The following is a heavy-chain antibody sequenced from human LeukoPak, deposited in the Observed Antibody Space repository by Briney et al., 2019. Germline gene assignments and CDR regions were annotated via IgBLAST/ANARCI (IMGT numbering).Heavy chain of an antibody. CDR2: VTGSDDST. J-gene: IGHJ4*02. D-gene: IGHD3-22*01. CDR1: GFIFNTNA. CDR3: ARDSDHYDSSGYFLGIMEGPY. V-gene: IGHV3-23*01. Sequence: PGGSLRLSCAASGFIFNTNAMTWVRQAPGKGLEWVSTVTGSDDSTFYTNSVKGQFTISRDNAKNSLYLQMNSLRAEDTALYYCARDSDHYDSSGYFLGIMEGPYWGQGTLVTVSS.